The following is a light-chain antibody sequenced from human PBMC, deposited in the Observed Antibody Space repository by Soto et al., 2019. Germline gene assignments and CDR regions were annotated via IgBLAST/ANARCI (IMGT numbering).Light chain of an antibody. CDR1: PGSVSTSNY. J-gene: IGLJ3*02. CDR3: VLYMGSGIPWV. CDR2: STN. V-gene: IGLV8-61*01. Sequence: QTVVTQEPSFSVSPGGTVTLTCGLSPGSVSTSNYPGWYQQTPGQAPRTLIYSTNTRSSGVPDRFSGSILGNKAALTITGAQADDESDYYCVLYMGSGIPWVFGGGTKLTVL.